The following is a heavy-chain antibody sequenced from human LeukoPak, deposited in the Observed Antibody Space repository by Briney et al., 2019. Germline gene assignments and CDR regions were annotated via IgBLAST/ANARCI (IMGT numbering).Heavy chain of an antibody. J-gene: IGHJ4*02. D-gene: IGHD6-13*01. V-gene: IGHV3-30*18. CDR1: GFTFSNYG. CDR3: AKERVPGSWWGVFFDY. Sequence: GRSLRLSCAASGFTFSNYGMHWVRQAPGKGLEWVAMISYDGSNKYYVDSVKGRFTISRDNSKNTLYLQMNSLRAEDTAVYYCAKERVPGSWWGVFFDYWGQGTLVTGSS. CDR2: ISYDGSNK.